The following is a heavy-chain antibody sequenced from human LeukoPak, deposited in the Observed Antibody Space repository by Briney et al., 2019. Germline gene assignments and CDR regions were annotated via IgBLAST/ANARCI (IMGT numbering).Heavy chain of an antibody. CDR1: GGTFTNYA. Sequence: ASVKVSRKASGGTFTNYAINWVRQAPGQGLEWMGRIIPILDVTNYAQKFQGRVTITADQSTSTAYMELSSLRSEDTAVYYCARGGGVDILTGFQYWGQGTLVTVSS. D-gene: IGHD3-9*01. V-gene: IGHV1-69*04. CDR3: ARGGGVDILTGFQY. J-gene: IGHJ4*02. CDR2: IIPILDVT.